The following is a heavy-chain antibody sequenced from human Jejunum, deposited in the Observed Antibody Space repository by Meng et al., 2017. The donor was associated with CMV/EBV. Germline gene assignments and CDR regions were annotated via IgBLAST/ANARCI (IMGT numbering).Heavy chain of an antibody. J-gene: IGHJ4*02. Sequence: LSCAASGLTFSNYWFRRVRQAPGKGLVWVSRIKPDGIYTTYADSVKGRFTISRDNAKNTLYLQMNNLRVEDTAVYYCVGGGSGRIDYWGQGTLVTVSS. CDR1: GLTFSNYW. CDR3: VGGGSGRIDY. CDR2: IKPDGIYT. V-gene: IGHV3-74*01. D-gene: IGHD3-16*01.